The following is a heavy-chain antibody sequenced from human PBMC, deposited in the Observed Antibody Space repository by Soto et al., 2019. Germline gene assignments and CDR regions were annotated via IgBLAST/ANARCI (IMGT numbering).Heavy chain of an antibody. Sequence: GGSLRLSCAASGFTFSSYAMSWVRQAPGKGLEWVSAISGSGGSTYYADSRKGRFTISRDYSKNTLCLQRNSLRAEDTAVYNCAKGVGEVCSSASCHAVPGYYYYYMDVWGKGTTVTVSS. CDR2: ISGSGGST. CDR3: AKGVGEVCSSASCHAVPGYYYYYMDV. D-gene: IGHD2-2*01. V-gene: IGHV3-23*01. J-gene: IGHJ6*03. CDR1: GFTFSSYA.